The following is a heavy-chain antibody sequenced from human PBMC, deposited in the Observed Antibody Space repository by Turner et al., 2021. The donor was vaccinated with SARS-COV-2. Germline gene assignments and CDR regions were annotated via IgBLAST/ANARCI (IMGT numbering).Heavy chain of an antibody. CDR2: ISDDGTYV. Sequence: EGQLVESGVGLVKPGGSLRLSCAASGFDFCSFSMNWVRQAPGKGLEWVSSISDDGTYVDYADSVKGRFTISRDNAKNSLFLEMNSLRGEDTAVYYCASLYGAVSYYSGLDVWGQGTTVTVSS. CDR3: ASLYGAVSYYSGLDV. V-gene: IGHV3-21*01. J-gene: IGHJ6*02. CDR1: GFDFCSFS. D-gene: IGHD4-17*01.